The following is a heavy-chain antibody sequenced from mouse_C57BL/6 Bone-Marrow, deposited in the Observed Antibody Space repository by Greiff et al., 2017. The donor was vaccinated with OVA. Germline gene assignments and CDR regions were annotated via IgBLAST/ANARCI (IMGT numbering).Heavy chain of an antibody. CDR2: ISSGGSYT. CDR1: GFTFSSYG. D-gene: IGHD2-2*01. V-gene: IGHV5-6*01. CDR3: ARQGLWLRRGN. J-gene: IGHJ4*01. Sequence: EVKLMESGGDLVKPGGSLKLSCAASGFTFSSYGMSWVRQTPDKRLEWVATISSGGSYTYYPDSVKGRFTISRDNAKNTLYLQMSSLKSEDTAMYYCARQGLWLRRGNWGQGTSVTVSS.